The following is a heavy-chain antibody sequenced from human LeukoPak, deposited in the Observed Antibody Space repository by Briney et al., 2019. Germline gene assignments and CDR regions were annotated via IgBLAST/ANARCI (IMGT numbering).Heavy chain of an antibody. CDR2: ISCNSGSI. Sequence: GGSLRLSCAASGFTFDDYAMHWVRQAPGKGLEWVAGISCNSGSIGYADSVKGRFTISRDNAKNSLYLQMNSLRAEDTALYYCAKQQQLGHFDYWGQGTLVTVSS. V-gene: IGHV3-9*01. CDR3: AKQQQLGHFDY. J-gene: IGHJ4*02. D-gene: IGHD6-13*01. CDR1: GFTFDDYA.